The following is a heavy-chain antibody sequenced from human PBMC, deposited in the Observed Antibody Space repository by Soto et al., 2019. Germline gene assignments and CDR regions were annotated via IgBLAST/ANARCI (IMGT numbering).Heavy chain of an antibody. J-gene: IGHJ4*02. CDR3: ETQQQLALFDY. Sequence: GESLKISCKASGYSFTSYWIGWVRQMPGKGLEWMGIIYPGDSDTRYSPSFQGQVTISADKSISTAYLQWSSLKASDTAMYYCETQQQLALFDYWGQGTLVTVYS. D-gene: IGHD6-13*01. V-gene: IGHV5-51*01. CDR1: GYSFTSYW. CDR2: IYPGDSDT.